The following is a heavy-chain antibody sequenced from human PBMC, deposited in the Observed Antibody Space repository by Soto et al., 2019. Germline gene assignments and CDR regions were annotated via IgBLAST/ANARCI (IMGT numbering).Heavy chain of an antibody. CDR1: GFTFSDFW. V-gene: IGHV3-7*03. J-gene: IGHJ4*02. Sequence: EVQLVESGGGLVQPGESLRLSCATSGFTFSDFWMSWVRQAPGKGLEWVANIKQDGSEEQYVDAVKGRFTIPRDNAKNSLYLLMNSLRDDDTAVYYCARRGSTWYAASHWGQGTLVTVSS. CDR2: IKQDGSEE. CDR3: ARRGSTWYAASH. D-gene: IGHD6-13*01.